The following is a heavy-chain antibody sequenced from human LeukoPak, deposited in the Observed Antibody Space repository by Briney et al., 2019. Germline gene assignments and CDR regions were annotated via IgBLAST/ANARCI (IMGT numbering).Heavy chain of an antibody. J-gene: IGHJ4*02. CDR3: ARAQPTRPDY. CDR2: INPNSGDT. CDR1: GYTFSDYC. V-gene: IGHV1-2*02. D-gene: IGHD2-2*01. Sequence: ASVKVSCKTSGYTFSDYCIHWIRQAPGQGLEWVGWINPNSGDTDYAQKFQGRVTVTRDTSTSTAYMELGSLRSDDTAVYYCARAQPTRPDYWGQGTLVTVSS.